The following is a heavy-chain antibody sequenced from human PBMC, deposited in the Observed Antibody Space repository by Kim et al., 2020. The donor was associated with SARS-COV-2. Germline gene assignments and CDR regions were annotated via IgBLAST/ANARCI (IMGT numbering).Heavy chain of an antibody. Sequence: SETLSLTCTVSGGSFNNNILTWIRQPPGKGLEWIGYIYYSGSSNYSPTLMNRMTISVDTSKNQFSLRLTSVTAADTAVYYCASVGGYGDNAAFDYRGQGTLVTVAS. CDR3: ASVGGYGDNAAFDY. D-gene: IGHD4-17*01. V-gene: IGHV4-59*01. CDR1: GGSFNNNI. CDR2: IYYSGSS. J-gene: IGHJ4*02.